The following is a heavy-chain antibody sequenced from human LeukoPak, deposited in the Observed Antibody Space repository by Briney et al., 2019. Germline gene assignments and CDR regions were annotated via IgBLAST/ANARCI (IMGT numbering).Heavy chain of an antibody. D-gene: IGHD3-16*01. V-gene: IGHV3-66*01. Sequence: GGSLRLSCAASGFTVSSNYMSWVRQAPGKGLEWVSVIYSGGSTYYADSVKGRFTISRDNSKNTLYLQMNSLRAEDTAVYYCARESRGGYFDYWGQGTLVTVSS. J-gene: IGHJ4*02. CDR2: IYSGGST. CDR3: ARESRGGYFDY. CDR1: GFTVSSNY.